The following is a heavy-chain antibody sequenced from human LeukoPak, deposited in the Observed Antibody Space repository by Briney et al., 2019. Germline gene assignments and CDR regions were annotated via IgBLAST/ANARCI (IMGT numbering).Heavy chain of an antibody. V-gene: IGHV4-4*07. CDR3: ARVPYYYDSSGYYYDY. Sequence: SETLSLTCTVSGDSMHSYYWSWIRQSPEKGLEWIGRAYSGVNAYYNPSLQSRVTISVDKSNNQFSLDLASVTAADTALYYCARVPYYYDSSGYYYDYWGQGTLVTVSS. CDR1: GDSMHSYY. J-gene: IGHJ4*02. D-gene: IGHD3-22*01. CDR2: AYSGVNA.